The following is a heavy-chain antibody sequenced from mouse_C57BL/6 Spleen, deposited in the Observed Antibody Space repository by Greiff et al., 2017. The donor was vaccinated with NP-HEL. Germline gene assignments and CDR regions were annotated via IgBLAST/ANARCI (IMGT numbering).Heavy chain of an antibody. J-gene: IGHJ3*01. Sequence: VQLKQSGPELVKPGASVKIPCKASGYTFTDYNMAWVKQSPGKSLEWIGAINPNNGGTIYNQKFKSKAILTVDKSSSTAYMELRSLTSEDTAVYYCARWRDYDVFAYWGQGTLVTVSA. CDR2: INPNNGGT. D-gene: IGHD2-4*01. CDR3: ARWRDYDVFAY. CDR1: GYTFTDYN. V-gene: IGHV1-18*01.